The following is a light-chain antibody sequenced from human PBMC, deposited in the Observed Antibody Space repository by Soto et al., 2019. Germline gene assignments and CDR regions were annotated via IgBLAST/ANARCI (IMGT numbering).Light chain of an antibody. CDR1: QTISSY. J-gene: IGKJ1*01. CDR2: AAS. Sequence: DIQMTQSPSSLSASVGDSVTITCRTSQTISSYLNWYQQKPGKAPQLLIYAASSLQSGVPSRFSGSGSGTEFTLAISSLQPEDSATYLCQQTYSTPRTFGQGTKVEI. CDR3: QQTYSTPRT. V-gene: IGKV1-39*01.